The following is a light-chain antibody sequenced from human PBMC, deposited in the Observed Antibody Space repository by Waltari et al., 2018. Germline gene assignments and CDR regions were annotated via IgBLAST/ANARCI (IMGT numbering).Light chain of an antibody. V-gene: IGKV3-20*01. CDR1: QSVSKY. J-gene: IGKJ1*01. Sequence: EVVLTQSPGTLSLSPGERATLFCRAMQSVSKYLAWYQQRPGQAPRLLIYAASTRATGIPDRFSGSGSGTDFSLTISRLEPEDFAVYYCQNHERLPATFGQGTKVEI. CDR2: AAS. CDR3: QNHERLPAT.